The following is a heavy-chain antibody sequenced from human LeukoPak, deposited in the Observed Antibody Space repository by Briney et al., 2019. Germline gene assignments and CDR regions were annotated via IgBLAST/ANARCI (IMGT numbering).Heavy chain of an antibody. CDR3: ARVAGWHWFDP. V-gene: IGHV3-23*01. D-gene: IGHD6-19*01. Sequence: GGALRLSCAASGFTFSSYDMTWVRQAPGRGLEWVSSIRPSGDNTYYGDSVKGRFTISRDNSKNTVYLQMNNMRVDDTAVYYCARVAGWHWFDPWAQGTLVTVSS. CDR1: GFTFSSYD. CDR2: IRPSGDNT. J-gene: IGHJ5*02.